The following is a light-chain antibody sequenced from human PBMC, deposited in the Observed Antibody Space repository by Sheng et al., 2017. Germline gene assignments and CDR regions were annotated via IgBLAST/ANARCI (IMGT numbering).Light chain of an antibody. J-gene: IGKJ2*01. CDR3: LQDYISPYT. CDR2: ATS. CDR1: QDIRKD. V-gene: IGKV1-6*01. Sequence: AIQMTQSPSSLSASVGDRVTITCRASQDIRKDLGWYQQKPGKAPKLLIYATSTLQAGVPSRFSGSGSATHFTLTIGSLQPEDFATYYCLQDYISPYTFGQGTKVEIK.